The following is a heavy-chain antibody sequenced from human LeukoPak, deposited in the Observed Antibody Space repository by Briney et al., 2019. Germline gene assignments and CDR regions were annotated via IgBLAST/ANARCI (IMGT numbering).Heavy chain of an antibody. D-gene: IGHD2-2*01. CDR3: ARGPRYCSSTSCYPSPADPSY. CDR2: IYYSGST. CDR1: GGSISSSSYY. V-gene: IGHV4-39*07. J-gene: IGHJ4*02. Sequence: SETLSLTCTVSGGSISSSSYYWGWIRQPPGKGLEWIGSIYYSGSTYYNPSLKSRVTISVDTSKNQFSLKLSSVTAADTAVYYCARGPRYCSSTSCYPSPADPSYWGQGTLVTVSS.